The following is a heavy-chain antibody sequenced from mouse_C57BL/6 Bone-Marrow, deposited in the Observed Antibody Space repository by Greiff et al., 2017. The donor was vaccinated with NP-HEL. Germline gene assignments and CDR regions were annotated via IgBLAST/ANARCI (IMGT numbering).Heavy chain of an antibody. CDR3: ARDDGYYGAY. Sequence: EVQRVESGGGLVQPGGSLKLSCAASGFTFSDYYMYWVRQTPEKRLEWVACISNGGGSTYYPDTVKGRFTISRDNAKNTLYLQMSRLKSEDTAMYYCARDDGYYGAYWGQGTLVTVSA. CDR1: GFTFSDYY. J-gene: IGHJ3*01. V-gene: IGHV5-12*01. CDR2: ISNGGGST. D-gene: IGHD2-3*01.